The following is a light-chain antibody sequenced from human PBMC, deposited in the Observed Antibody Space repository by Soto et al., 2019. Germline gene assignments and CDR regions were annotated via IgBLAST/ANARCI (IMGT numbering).Light chain of an antibody. J-gene: IGKJ1*01. V-gene: IGKV3-15*01. CDR1: QSVSNF. CDR3: QQYSNWPSWT. Sequence: EKVMTQSPATLSMSPGERATLSCRASQSVSNFLAWYQQKPGQTPRLLIYCASTRATGIPARFSGSGSGTEFTLTISSLQSEDFAVYYCQQYSNWPSWTFGQGTQVQVK. CDR2: CAS.